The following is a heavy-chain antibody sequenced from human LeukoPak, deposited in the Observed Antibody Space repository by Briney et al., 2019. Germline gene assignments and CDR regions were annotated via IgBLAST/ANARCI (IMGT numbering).Heavy chain of an antibody. V-gene: IGHV4-59*08. J-gene: IGHJ3*02. CDR2: IYYSGST. Sequence: PSETLSLTCTVSGGSISSYYWSWIRQPPGKGLEWIGYIYYSGSTNYNPSLKSRVTISVDTSKNQFSLKLSSVTAADTAVYYCARPDTAMAAGAFDIWGQGTMVTVSS. D-gene: IGHD5-18*01. CDR1: GGSISSYY. CDR3: ARPDTAMAAGAFDI.